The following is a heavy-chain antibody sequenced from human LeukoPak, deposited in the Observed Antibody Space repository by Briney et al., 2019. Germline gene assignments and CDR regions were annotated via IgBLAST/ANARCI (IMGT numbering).Heavy chain of an antibody. V-gene: IGHV4-34*01. Sequence: SETLSLTCAVSGGSFSGYYWRWIRQARGKGLEWIGEINHSGSTNYNPSLKRRVNISKEKSKKKFSLKKTSTPTADTAMYYCARAGVVAYHLYYFHMDVWGNGTTVTVSS. D-gene: IGHD3-3*01. J-gene: IGHJ6*03. CDR3: ARAGVVAYHLYYFHMDV. CDR1: GGSFSGYY. CDR2: INHSGST.